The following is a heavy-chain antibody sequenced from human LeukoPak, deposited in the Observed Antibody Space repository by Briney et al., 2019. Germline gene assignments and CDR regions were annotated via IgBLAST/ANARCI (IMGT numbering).Heavy chain of an antibody. CDR1: GFTFSSYS. CDR2: MYSDGSSA. CDR3: ASSDRLDY. V-gene: IGHV3-74*03. J-gene: IGHJ4*02. Sequence: PGGSLRLSFAASGFTFSSYSMNWVRQAPGKGLMWVSRMYSDGSSATYADSVKGRFTISRDNAKNTLYLQMNSLRVDDTAVYYCASSDRLDYWGQGILVTVSS. D-gene: IGHD1-14*01.